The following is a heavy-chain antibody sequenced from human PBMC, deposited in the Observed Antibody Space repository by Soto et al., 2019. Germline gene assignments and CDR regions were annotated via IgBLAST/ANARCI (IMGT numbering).Heavy chain of an antibody. V-gene: IGHV4-34*01. CDR1: GGTLSGYY. CDR3: ARGGRGFLWSGDPSGFDI. J-gene: IGHJ3*02. D-gene: IGHD3-3*01. Sequence: SETLSLTCAVYGGTLSGYYWSWIRQSPGKGLEWIGEINHSGSTNYNPSLKSRVTISVDTSKNQFSLKLSSVAAADTAVYYCARGGRGFLWSGDPSGFDIWGQGTLVTVSS. CDR2: INHSGST.